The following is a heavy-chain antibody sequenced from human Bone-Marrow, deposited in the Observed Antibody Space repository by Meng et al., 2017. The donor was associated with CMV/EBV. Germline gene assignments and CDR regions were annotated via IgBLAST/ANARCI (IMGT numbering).Heavy chain of an antibody. CDR2: IRYDGSNK. D-gene: IGHD3-10*01. CDR3: ARRVLLWFGEGGGMDV. V-gene: IGHV3-30*02. Sequence: GGSLRLSCAASGFTFSSYGMHWVRQAPGKGLEWVAFIRYDGSNKYYADSVKGRFTISRDNSKNTLYLQMNSLRAEDTAVYYCARRVLLWFGEGGGMDVWGQGTTVTVSS. J-gene: IGHJ6*02. CDR1: GFTFSSYG.